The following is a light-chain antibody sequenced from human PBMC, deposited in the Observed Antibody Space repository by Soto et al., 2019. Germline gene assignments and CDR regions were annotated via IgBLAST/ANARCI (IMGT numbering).Light chain of an antibody. CDR3: QQYNNWPLT. V-gene: IGKV3-15*01. CDR2: DAS. CDR1: QSVSSY. Sequence: EIMLTQSPATLFLTPGERATLSCRASQSVSSYLAWYQQKPGQAPRLLIYDASNRATGIPARFSGSGSGTEFTLTISSLQSEDFAVYYCQQYNNWPLTFGGGTKVDIK. J-gene: IGKJ4*01.